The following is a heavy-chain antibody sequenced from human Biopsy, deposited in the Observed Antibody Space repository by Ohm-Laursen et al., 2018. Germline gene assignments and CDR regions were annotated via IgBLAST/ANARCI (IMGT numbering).Heavy chain of an antibody. D-gene: IGHD5-24*01. CDR2: IYYSVMT. J-gene: IGHJ2*01. V-gene: IGHV4-59*02. Sequence: TLSLTWAVSGDSVTKYYWSWIRQPPGKGLEWIGHIYYSVMTNYNPSLQSRVSISVDTSKKQFSLRLSSVTAADTAVYYCASAGYNPDWNFDLWGRGTRVTVSS. CDR1: GDSVTKYY. CDR3: ASAGYNPDWNFDL.